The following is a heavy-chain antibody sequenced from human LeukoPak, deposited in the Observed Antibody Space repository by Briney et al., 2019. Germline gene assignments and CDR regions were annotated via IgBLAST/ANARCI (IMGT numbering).Heavy chain of an antibody. Sequence: GGSLRLSCAASGFTFDDYTMHWVRQAPGKGLEWVSLISWDGGSTYYADSVKGRFTISRDNSKNSLYLQMNSLRTEDTALYYCAKDHTARGALDYYCMDVWGKGTTVTVSS. CDR3: AKDHTARGALDYYCMDV. J-gene: IGHJ6*03. D-gene: IGHD5-18*01. V-gene: IGHV3-43*01. CDR2: ISWDGGST. CDR1: GFTFDDYT.